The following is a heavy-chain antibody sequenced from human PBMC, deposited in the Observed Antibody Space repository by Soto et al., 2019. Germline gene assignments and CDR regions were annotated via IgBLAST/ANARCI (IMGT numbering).Heavy chain of an antibody. J-gene: IGHJ4*02. Sequence: SVKVSCKASGGTFSSYAISWVRQAPGQGLEWMGGIIPIFGTANYAQKFQGRVTITADESTSTAYMELSSLRSEDTAVYYCGPIGYCTNGVCYRDFDYWGQGTLVTVSS. CDR1: GGTFSSYA. V-gene: IGHV1-69*13. CDR3: GPIGYCTNGVCYRDFDY. CDR2: IIPIFGTA. D-gene: IGHD2-8*01.